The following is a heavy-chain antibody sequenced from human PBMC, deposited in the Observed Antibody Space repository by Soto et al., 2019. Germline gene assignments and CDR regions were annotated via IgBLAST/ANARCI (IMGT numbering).Heavy chain of an antibody. V-gene: IGHV3-23*01. Sequence: GGSLRLSCAASGFTFSSYAMSWVRQAPGKGLEWVSAISGSGGSTYYADSVKGRFTISRDNSKNTLYLQMNSLRAEDTAVYYCAKSREQLVLHYYGMDVWGQGTTVTVSS. CDR3: AKSREQLVLHYYGMDV. J-gene: IGHJ6*02. D-gene: IGHD6-6*01. CDR1: GFTFSSYA. CDR2: ISGSGGST.